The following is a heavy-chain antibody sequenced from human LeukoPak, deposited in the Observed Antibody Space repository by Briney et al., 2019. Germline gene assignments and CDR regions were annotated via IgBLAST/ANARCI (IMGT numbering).Heavy chain of an antibody. Sequence: ASVKVSCKASGYTFTSYGISWVRQAPGQGLEWMGWISAYNGNTNYAQKLQGRVTTTTDTSTSTAYMELRSLRSDDTAVYYCARDHDYGGSGGYWGQGTLVTVSS. CDR1: GYTFTSYG. D-gene: IGHD4-23*01. CDR3: ARDHDYGGSGGY. CDR2: ISAYNGNT. V-gene: IGHV1-18*01. J-gene: IGHJ4*02.